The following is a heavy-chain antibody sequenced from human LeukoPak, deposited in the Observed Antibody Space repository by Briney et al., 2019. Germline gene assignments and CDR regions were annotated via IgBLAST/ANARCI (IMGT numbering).Heavy chain of an antibody. CDR2: IIPILGIA. CDR3: ASPRRNLGPNYYYYYGMDV. D-gene: IGHD1-14*01. J-gene: IGHJ6*02. CDR1: GGTFSSYA. Sequence: SVKVSCKASGGTFSSYAISWVRQAPGHGLEWMGRIIPILGIANYAQKFQGRVTISADKSTSTAYMDLSSLRSEDTAVYYCASPRRNLGPNYYYYYGMDVWGQGTTVTVSS. V-gene: IGHV1-69*04.